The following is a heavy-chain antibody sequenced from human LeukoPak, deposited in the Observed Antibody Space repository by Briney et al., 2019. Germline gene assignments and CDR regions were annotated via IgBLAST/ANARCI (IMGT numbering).Heavy chain of an antibody. Sequence: GGSLRLSCAASGFTFSSYAMTWVRQAPGNGLEWVSGISDSGGSTYYADSVKGRFTISRDNSKNTVYLQMNSLRAGDTAVYYCAKDGIAVAGSSAWYWGRGTQVTVSS. CDR1: GFTFSSYA. D-gene: IGHD6-19*01. V-gene: IGHV3-23*01. J-gene: IGHJ4*02. CDR2: ISDSGGST. CDR3: AKDGIAVAGSSAWY.